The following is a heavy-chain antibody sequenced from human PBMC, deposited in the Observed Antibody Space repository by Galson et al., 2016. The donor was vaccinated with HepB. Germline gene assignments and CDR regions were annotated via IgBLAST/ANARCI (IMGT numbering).Heavy chain of an antibody. Sequence: SLRLSCAASGFTFSNYAMSWVRQAPGKGLEWVSAISGSGGSTYYADSVKGRFTISRDDSKNTLYLQMDSLRDEDTAVYFCARASISHFDFWGQGILVTVSS. V-gene: IGHV3-23*01. CDR3: ARASISHFDF. J-gene: IGHJ4*02. CDR2: ISGSGGST. CDR1: GFTFSNYA.